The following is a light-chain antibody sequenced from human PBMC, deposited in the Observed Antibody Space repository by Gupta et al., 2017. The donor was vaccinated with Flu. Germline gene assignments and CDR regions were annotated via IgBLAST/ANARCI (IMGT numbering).Light chain of an antibody. J-gene: IGKJ1*01. CDR1: QRVDSN. CDR2: GAS. Sequence: EIVMTQAPATLSVSPGDRATLSCRASQRVDSNLAWYQQKPGQASRLLIYGASTRASGIPDRFSGSGSGTEFTLTISSLQSEDSALYFCQQYHNWPPWTFGQGTKVEI. CDR3: QQYHNWPPWT. V-gene: IGKV3-15*01.